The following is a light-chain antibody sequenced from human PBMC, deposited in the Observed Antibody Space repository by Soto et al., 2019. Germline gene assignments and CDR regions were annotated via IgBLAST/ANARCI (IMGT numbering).Light chain of an antibody. V-gene: IGKV1-5*03. CDR2: KAS. CDR3: QHYYRYSEA. CDR1: QTISSW. J-gene: IGKJ1*01. Sequence: DIQMTQSPSTLSGSVGDRVTITCRASQTISSWLAWYQQKPGKAPKLLLYKASTLKSGVPSRFSGSASGTAFTLTISSLQPDDFAAYYCQHYYRYSEACGQGTKVELK.